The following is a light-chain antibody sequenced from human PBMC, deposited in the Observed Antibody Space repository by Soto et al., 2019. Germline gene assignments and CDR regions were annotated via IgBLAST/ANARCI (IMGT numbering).Light chain of an antibody. Sequence: EIVLTQSPGTLSLSPGERATLSCRAGQSVSSNYLAWYQQKPGQAPRLLMYGASTRATGIADRFSGSGSGTDFTLTISRLEPEDFAVYYCQQYGSSPTTFGQGTRLEIK. J-gene: IGKJ5*01. CDR3: QQYGSSPTT. CDR2: GAS. V-gene: IGKV3-20*01. CDR1: QSVSSNY.